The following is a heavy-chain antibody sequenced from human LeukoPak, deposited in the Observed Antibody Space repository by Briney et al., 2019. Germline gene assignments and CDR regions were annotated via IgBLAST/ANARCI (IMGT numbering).Heavy chain of an antibody. J-gene: IGHJ4*02. V-gene: IGHV1-69*13. CDR3: ARDRISGYDSYYFDY. D-gene: IGHD5-12*01. Sequence: SVKVSCKASGGTFSSYAISWVRQAPGQGLEWMGGIIPIFGTANYAQKFQGRVTITADESTSTAYMELSSLRSEDTAVYYCARDRISGYDSYYFDYWGQGTLVTVSS. CDR2: IIPIFGTA. CDR1: GGTFSSYA.